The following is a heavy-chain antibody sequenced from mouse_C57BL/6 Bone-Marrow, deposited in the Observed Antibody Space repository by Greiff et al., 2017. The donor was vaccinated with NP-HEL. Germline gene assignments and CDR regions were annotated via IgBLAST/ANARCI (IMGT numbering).Heavy chain of an antibody. CDR3: ARYHYYGSSPWFAY. V-gene: IGHV1-7*01. CDR1: GYTFTSYW. J-gene: IGHJ3*01. D-gene: IGHD1-1*01. Sequence: QVQLQQSGAELAKPGASVKLSCKASGYTFTSYWMHWVKQRPGQGLEWIGYINPSSGYTKYNQKFKDKATLTADKSPSTAYMQLSSLTYEDSAVYYCARYHYYGSSPWFAYWGQGTLVTVSA. CDR2: INPSSGYT.